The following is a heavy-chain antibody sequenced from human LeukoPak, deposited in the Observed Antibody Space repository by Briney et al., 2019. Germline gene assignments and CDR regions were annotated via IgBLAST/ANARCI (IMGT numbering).Heavy chain of an antibody. CDR1: GYTFTSYY. V-gene: IGHV1-18*04. Sequence: GASVKVSCKASGYTFTSYYMHWVRQAPGQGLEWMGWISAYNGNTNYAQKLQGRVTMTTDTSTSTAYMELRSLRSDDTAVYYCARTITMTDFDYWGQGTLVTVSS. J-gene: IGHJ4*02. D-gene: IGHD3-22*01. CDR2: ISAYNGNT. CDR3: ARTITMTDFDY.